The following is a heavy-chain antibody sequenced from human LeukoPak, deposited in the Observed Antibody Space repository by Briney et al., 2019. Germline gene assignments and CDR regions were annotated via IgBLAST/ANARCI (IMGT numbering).Heavy chain of an antibody. CDR2: IYYSGST. J-gene: IGHJ4*02. CDR1: GGSISSYY. Sequence: SETLSLTCTVSGGSISSYYWSWIRQPPGEGLEWIEYIYYSGSTNYNPSLKSRVTISVDTSQNQFSLMLSSVTAADTAVYYCARDLLSTAGYFDYWGQGTLVTVSS. D-gene: IGHD6-19*01. CDR3: ARDLLSTAGYFDY. V-gene: IGHV4-59*01.